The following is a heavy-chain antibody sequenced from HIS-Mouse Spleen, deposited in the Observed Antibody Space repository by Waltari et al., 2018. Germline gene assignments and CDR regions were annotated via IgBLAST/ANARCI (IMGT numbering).Heavy chain of an antibody. CDR2: IYHSGST. J-gene: IGHJ6*02. Sequence: QVQLQESGPGLVKPSETLSLTCTVSGYSISSGYYWGWIRQPPGKGLEWSGRIYHSGSTYYNPSLKSRVTISVDTSKNQFSLKLSSVTAADTAVYYCARGGGERWLQQYGGVGLYYYYGMDVWGQGTTVTVSS. CDR1: GYSISSGYY. D-gene: IGHD3-16*01. V-gene: IGHV4-38-2*02. CDR3: ARGGGERWLQQYGGVGLYYYYGMDV.